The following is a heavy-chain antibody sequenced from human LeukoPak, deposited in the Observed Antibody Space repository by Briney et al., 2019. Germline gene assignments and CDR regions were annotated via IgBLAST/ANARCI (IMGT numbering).Heavy chain of an antibody. J-gene: IGHJ4*02. CDR3: ARIGGMSSGWYAYVGYFDY. CDR1: GYTFTGYY. D-gene: IGHD6-19*01. V-gene: IGHV1-2*02. Sequence: ASVKVSCKSSGYTFTGYYMHWVRQAPGQGLEWMGWVNPNSGGTNYAQKFQGRLTMTRDTSISTAYMELSRLRSDDTAVYYCARIGGMSSGWYAYVGYFDYWGQGTLVTVSS. CDR2: VNPNSGGT.